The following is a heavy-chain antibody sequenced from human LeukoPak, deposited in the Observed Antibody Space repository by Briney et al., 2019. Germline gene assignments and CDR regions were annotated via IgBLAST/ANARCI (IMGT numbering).Heavy chain of an antibody. CDR1: GFTFSSDS. CDR3: AKDLGYYYDSSGYSFDY. V-gene: IGHV3-23*01. Sequence: PGGSLRLSCEGSGFTFSSDSMGWVRQAPGKGLEWVSAISGSGGSTYYADSVKGRFTISRDNSKNTLYLQMNSLRAEDTAVYYCAKDLGYYYDSSGYSFDYWGQGNLVTVSS. J-gene: IGHJ4*02. D-gene: IGHD3-22*01. CDR2: ISGSGGST.